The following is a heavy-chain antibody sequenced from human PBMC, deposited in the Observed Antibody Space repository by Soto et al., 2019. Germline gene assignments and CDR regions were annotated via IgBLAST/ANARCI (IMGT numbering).Heavy chain of an antibody. J-gene: IGHJ4*02. V-gene: IGHV3-30*18. CDR1: GFTFSSYG. D-gene: IGHD6-19*01. CDR3: AKRDSSGPFDS. Sequence: QVQLVESGGGVVQPGRSLRLSCAASGFTFSSYGMHWVRQAPGKGLEWVAVISYDGSNKYYADSVKGRFTISRDNSKNTLYLQMNSLRAEDTAVYSCAKRDSSGPFDSWGQGTLVTVSS. CDR2: ISYDGSNK.